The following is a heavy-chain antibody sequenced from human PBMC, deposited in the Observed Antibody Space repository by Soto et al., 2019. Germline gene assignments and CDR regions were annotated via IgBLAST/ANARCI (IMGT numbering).Heavy chain of an antibody. CDR2: ISYDGSNK. J-gene: IGHJ4*02. Sequence: GGSLRLSCAASGLTFSSYAMHWVRQAPGKGLEWVAVISYDGSNKYYADSVKGRFTISRDNSKSTLYLQMNSLRAEDTAVYYCARAGDTAMDTDYFDYWGQGTLVTVSS. D-gene: IGHD5-18*01. CDR3: ARAGDTAMDTDYFDY. CDR1: GLTFSSYA. V-gene: IGHV3-30-3*01.